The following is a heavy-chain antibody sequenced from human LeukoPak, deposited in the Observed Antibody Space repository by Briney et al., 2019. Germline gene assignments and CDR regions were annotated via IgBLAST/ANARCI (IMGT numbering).Heavy chain of an antibody. CDR2: ITHSGST. J-gene: IGHJ4*02. CDR3: ARRGPQLWSYYFDY. Sequence: SETLSLTCAVYGGSFSVYYWSWIRQPQGKGLEWIGEITHSGSTNYNPSLKSRVTISVDTSKNQFSLKLSSVTAADTAVYYCARRGPQLWSYYFDYWGQGTLVTVSS. D-gene: IGHD5-18*01. V-gene: IGHV4-34*01. CDR1: GGSFSVYY.